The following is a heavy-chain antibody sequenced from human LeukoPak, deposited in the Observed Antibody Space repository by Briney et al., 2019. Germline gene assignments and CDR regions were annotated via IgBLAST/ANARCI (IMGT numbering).Heavy chain of an antibody. Sequence: PSETLSLTCTVSGGSISSYYWSWIRQPPGKGLEWIGYIYYSGSTNYNPSLKSRVTISVDTSKNQFSLKLSSVTVADTAVYYCARVAPGFYCSSTSCYSEATYYYMDVWGKGTTVTVSS. CDR3: ARVAPGFYCSSTSCYSEATYYYMDV. CDR1: GGSISSYY. J-gene: IGHJ6*03. V-gene: IGHV4-59*01. D-gene: IGHD2-2*01. CDR2: IYYSGST.